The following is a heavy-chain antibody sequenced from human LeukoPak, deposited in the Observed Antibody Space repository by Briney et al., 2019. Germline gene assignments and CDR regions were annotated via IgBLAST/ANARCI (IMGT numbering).Heavy chain of an antibody. D-gene: IGHD2-2*02. CDR3: ARSIRCSSTGYYNPFDY. J-gene: IGHJ4*02. CDR1: GFTFSSFS. CDR2: IHSDSKTI. V-gene: IGHV3-48*04. Sequence: GGSLRVYCAASGFTFSSFSMNWVRQAPGKGLEGLSYIHSDSKTIYYADSVKGRFTISRDNAKNSLYLQMHSLRVEDTALYHCARSIRCSSTGYYNPFDYWGQGTLVTVSS.